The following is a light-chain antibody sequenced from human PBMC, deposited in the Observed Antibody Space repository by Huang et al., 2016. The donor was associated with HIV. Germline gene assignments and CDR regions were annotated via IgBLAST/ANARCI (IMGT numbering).Light chain of an antibody. CDR2: DIS. CDR1: QSVGSD. V-gene: IGKV3-15*01. J-gene: IGKJ2*01. Sequence: EIVMTQSPATLSVSPGERVTLSCRASQSVGSDLAWYQQKPGQDPRRLIYDISIRATGIPAKFSGSGSGTEFTLTISSLQSEDFAVYYCQQYKNWPPYTFGQGTKLEIK. CDR3: QQYKNWPPYT.